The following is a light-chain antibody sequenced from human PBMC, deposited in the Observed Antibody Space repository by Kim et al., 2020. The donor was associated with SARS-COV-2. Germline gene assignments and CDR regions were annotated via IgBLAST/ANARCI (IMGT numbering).Light chain of an antibody. J-gene: IGKJ2*01. CDR1: QRISNY. CDR2: FAS. V-gene: IGKV1-39*01. CDR3: QQSYTIPYT. Sequence: YTSVGDRVTITCRASQRISNYVNWYQQKPGKAPELLMYFASSLESGVPSRFSGSGSGTDFTLSISSLQPEDFATYYCQQSYTIPYTFGQGTKLEI.